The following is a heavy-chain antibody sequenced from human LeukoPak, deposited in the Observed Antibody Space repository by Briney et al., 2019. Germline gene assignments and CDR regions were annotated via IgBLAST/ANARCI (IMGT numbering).Heavy chain of an antibody. Sequence: SVKVSFKASGGTFSSYAISWVRQAPGQGLEWMGRIIPIFGTANYAQKFQGRVTITTDESTSTAYMELSSLRSEDTAVYYCARDCTNGVCNDDYWGQGTLVTVSS. D-gene: IGHD2-8*01. CDR2: IIPIFGTA. J-gene: IGHJ4*02. V-gene: IGHV1-69*05. CDR1: GGTFSSYA. CDR3: ARDCTNGVCNDDY.